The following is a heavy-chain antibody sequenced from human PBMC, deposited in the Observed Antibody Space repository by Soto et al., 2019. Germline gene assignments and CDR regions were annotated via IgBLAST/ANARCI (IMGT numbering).Heavy chain of an antibody. D-gene: IGHD6-6*01. Sequence: ASVKVSCKASGYTFTSYAMHWVRHAPGQRLEWMGWINAGNGNTKYSQKFQGRFTISRDNAKNMVYLQMNSLRAEDTAVYYCARDRPGPQHYFDYWGLGTLVTVPS. V-gene: IGHV1-3*01. CDR1: GYTFTSYA. CDR2: INAGNGNT. CDR3: ARDRPGPQHYFDY. J-gene: IGHJ4*02.